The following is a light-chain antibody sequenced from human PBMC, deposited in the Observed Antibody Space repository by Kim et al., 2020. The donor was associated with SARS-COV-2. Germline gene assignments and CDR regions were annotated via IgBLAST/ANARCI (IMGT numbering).Light chain of an antibody. V-gene: IGKV3-20*01. J-gene: IGKJ2*02. Sequence: EIVLTQSPGTLSLSPGERATLSCRASQSVSMNYLAWYQQKPAQAPRLLIYGASSRATGIPDRFSGSGSGTDFTLTISRLEPEDFAVYYCQQYDTSPSCTFGQGTKLEI. CDR2: GAS. CDR3: QQYDTSPSCT. CDR1: QSVSMNY.